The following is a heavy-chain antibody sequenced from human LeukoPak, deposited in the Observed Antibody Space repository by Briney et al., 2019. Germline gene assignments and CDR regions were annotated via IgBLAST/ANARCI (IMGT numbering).Heavy chain of an antibody. CDR2: IYYSGST. CDR3: ARDFKEYSGYDWLGGTDY. Sequence: SETLSLTCTVSGGSISSNSYYWGWIRQPPGKGLEWIGSIYYSGSTYYNPSLKSRVTISVDTSKNQFSLKLSSVTAADTAVYYCARDFKEYSGYDWLGGTDYWGQGTLVTVSS. D-gene: IGHD5-12*01. V-gene: IGHV4-39*07. CDR1: GGSISSNSYY. J-gene: IGHJ4*02.